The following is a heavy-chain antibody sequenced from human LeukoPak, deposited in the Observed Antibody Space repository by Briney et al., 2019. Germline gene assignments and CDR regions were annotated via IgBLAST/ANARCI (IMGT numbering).Heavy chain of an antibody. CDR3: ARVRNGHYCGGDCYLFDY. J-gene: IGHJ4*02. CDR1: GYTFTSYG. CDR2: ISAYNGNT. Sequence: ASVKVSCKASGYTFTSYGISWVRQASGQGLEWMGWISAYNGNTNYAQKLQGRVTMTTDTSTSTAYMELRSLRSDDTAVYYCARVRNGHYCGGDCYLFDYWGQGTLVTVSS. D-gene: IGHD2-21*02. V-gene: IGHV1-18*01.